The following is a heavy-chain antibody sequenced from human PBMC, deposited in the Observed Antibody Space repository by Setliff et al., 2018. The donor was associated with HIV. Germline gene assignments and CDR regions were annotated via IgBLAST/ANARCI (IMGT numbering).Heavy chain of an antibody. Sequence: GASLTISCAASGFTFSSYAMHWVRQAPGKGLEYVSSISSNGGNTYYASSLKGRFTISRDNSKNTLYLQMGSLRAEDMAVYHCARDASISSPYDAFDIWGQGTMVTVSS. V-gene: IGHV3-64*01. CDR1: GFTFSSYA. CDR2: ISSNGGNT. CDR3: ARDASISSPYDAFDI. D-gene: IGHD6-6*01. J-gene: IGHJ3*02.